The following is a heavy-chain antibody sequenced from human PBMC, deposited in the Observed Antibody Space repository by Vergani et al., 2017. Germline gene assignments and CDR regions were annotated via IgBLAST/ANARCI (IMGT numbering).Heavy chain of an antibody. CDR1: GYTFIHYD. CDR3: VGGSSSTFDF. Sequence: QVQLVQSGAEVRKPGDSVTVSCKASGYTFIHYDISWVRQASGQGLEWMGWMSPNSGNTGYAQKYQGRITMTRDTSISTAFMELSSLTSDDTAVYYCVGGSSSTFDFWGQGTLVTVSS. J-gene: IGHJ4*02. CDR2: MSPNSGNT. V-gene: IGHV1-8*01. D-gene: IGHD6-6*01.